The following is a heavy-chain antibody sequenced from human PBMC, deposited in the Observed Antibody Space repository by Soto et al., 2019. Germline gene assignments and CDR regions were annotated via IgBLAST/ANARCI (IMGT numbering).Heavy chain of an antibody. CDR3: ARDLTMVRVYYFDY. J-gene: IGHJ4*02. CDR1: GGTFSSYT. D-gene: IGHD3-10*01. Sequence: GASVKVSCKASGGTFSSYTISWVRQAPGQGLEWMGGIIPILGIANYAQKFQGRVTITADKSTSTAYMELSSLRSEDTAVYSCARDLTMVRVYYFDYWGQGTLVTVSS. V-gene: IGHV1-69*10. CDR2: IIPILGIA.